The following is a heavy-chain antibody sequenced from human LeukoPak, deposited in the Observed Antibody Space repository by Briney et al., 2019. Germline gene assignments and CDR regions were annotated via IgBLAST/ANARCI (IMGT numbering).Heavy chain of an antibody. D-gene: IGHD4-11*01. Sequence: SETLSLSCTVSGGSISSYYWCWIRLPPGKRLEWIGYIYYSGSTNYNPSLKSRVTISVDTSKNQFSLKLSSVTAADTAVYYCARDMSVTTGGFDYWGQGTLVTVSS. CDR2: IYYSGST. J-gene: IGHJ4*02. V-gene: IGHV4-59*01. CDR3: ARDMSVTTGGFDY. CDR1: GGSISSYY.